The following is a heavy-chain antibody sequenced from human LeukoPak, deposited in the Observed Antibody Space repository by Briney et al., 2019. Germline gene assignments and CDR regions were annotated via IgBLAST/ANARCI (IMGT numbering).Heavy chain of an antibody. CDR2: INQDGTEK. CDR3: AKDYYDSGSLFDF. CDR1: GFTFTTYW. V-gene: IGHV3-7*01. D-gene: IGHD3-10*01. J-gene: IGHJ4*02. Sequence: GGSLRLSCAASGFTFTTYWMTWVRQAPGKGLEWVANINQDGTEKYYVDSVKGRFTISRDNAKNSLYLQMNSLRAEDTAVYYCAKDYYDSGSLFDFWGQGTLVLVSS.